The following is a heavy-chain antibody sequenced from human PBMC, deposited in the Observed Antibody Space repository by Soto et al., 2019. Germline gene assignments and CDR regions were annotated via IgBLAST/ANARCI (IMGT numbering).Heavy chain of an antibody. CDR2: VSAPTADS. CDR1: GYPFGGYA. CDR3: ARPSTSYGDYGWSLAY. Sequence: QVQLVQSGAEVKKPGASVKVSCKASGYPFGGYAIGWVRQAPGQGLEWMGWVSAPTADSGYAQRFQGRVTMTTETSTSTAYMELRGLRSDDTAVYYCARPSTSYGDYGWSLAYWGQGTLVTVSS. J-gene: IGHJ4*02. D-gene: IGHD4-17*01. V-gene: IGHV1-18*01.